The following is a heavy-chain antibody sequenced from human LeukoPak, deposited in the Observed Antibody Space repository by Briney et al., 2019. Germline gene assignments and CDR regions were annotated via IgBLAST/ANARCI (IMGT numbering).Heavy chain of an antibody. CDR2: ITGSGGST. V-gene: IGHV3-23*01. J-gene: IGHJ4*02. CDR1: GFTFSNYG. Sequence: GGSLRLSCAASGFTFSNYGLSWVRQAPGKGLEWVSGITGSGGSTYYADSVKGRLTISRDNSKNTLYLQMNSLRGEDTAVYYCAKFDNRIVGAASFNYWGQGTLVTVSS. CDR3: AKFDNRIVGAASFNY. D-gene: IGHD1-26*01.